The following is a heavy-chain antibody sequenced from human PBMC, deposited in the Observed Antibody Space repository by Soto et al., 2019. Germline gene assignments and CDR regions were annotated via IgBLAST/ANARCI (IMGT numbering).Heavy chain of an antibody. J-gene: IGHJ3*02. CDR2: INANNRNT. CDR1: GYTFTTYA. D-gene: IGHD3-16*02. CDR3: ARSLLRLGELSLYHAAFDM. Sequence: ASVEVCCKASGYTFTTYAMHWVRQAPGQRLEWMGWINANNRNTKYSQKFQGRFTITRDTSASTAYMELSSLRSEDTAVYYCARSLLRLGELSLYHAAFDMWGQGTMVTVSS. V-gene: IGHV1-3*01.